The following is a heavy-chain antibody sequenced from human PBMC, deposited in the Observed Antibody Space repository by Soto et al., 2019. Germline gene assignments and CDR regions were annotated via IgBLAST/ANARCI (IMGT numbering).Heavy chain of an antibody. J-gene: IGHJ4*02. CDR3: ARAHFWVVLDYFDY. CDR1: GFTFSDYY. D-gene: IGHD2-2*01. V-gene: IGHV3-11*01. Sequence: GGSLRLSCAASGFTFSDYYMSWIRQAPGKGLEWVSYISSSGSTIYYADSVKGRFAISRDNAKNSLYLQMNSLRAEDTAVYYCARAHFWVVLDYFDYWGQGTLVTVSS. CDR2: ISSSGSTI.